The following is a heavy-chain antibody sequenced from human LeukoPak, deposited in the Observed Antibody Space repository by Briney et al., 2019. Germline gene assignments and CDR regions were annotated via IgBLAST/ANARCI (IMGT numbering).Heavy chain of an antibody. CDR2: IYYSGST. V-gene: IGHV4-59*01. J-gene: IGHJ4*02. D-gene: IGHD3-3*01. CDR1: GGSISSYY. CDR3: ARSYYDFWSGYYGSGYYFDS. Sequence: PSETLSHTCTVSGGSISSYYWSWIRQPPGKGLEWIGYIYYSGSTNYNPSLKSRVTISVDTSKNQLSLKLSSVTAADTAVYYCARSYYDFWSGYYGSGYYFDSWGQGTLVTVSS.